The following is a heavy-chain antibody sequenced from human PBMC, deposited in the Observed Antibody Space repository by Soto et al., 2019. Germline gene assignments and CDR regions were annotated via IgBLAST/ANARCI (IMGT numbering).Heavy chain of an antibody. V-gene: IGHV3-23*01. CDR1: GFTFTNYA. CDR2: IGGGGRTT. Sequence: GGSLRLSCAASGFTFTNYAMSWVRQAPGKGLEWVSKIGGGGRTTYYADSVKGRFTISRDNSKNTLYLQMNSLRAKDTAVYYCAKPSGLATAGSAFDYPGQATLVTVSS. CDR3: AKPSGLATAGSAFDY. D-gene: IGHD6-13*01. J-gene: IGHJ4*02.